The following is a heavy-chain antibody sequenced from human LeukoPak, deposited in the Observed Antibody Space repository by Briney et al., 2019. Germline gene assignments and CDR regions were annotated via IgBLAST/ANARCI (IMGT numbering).Heavy chain of an antibody. V-gene: IGHV3-49*04. Sequence: GGSLRLSCTASGLGFADYSMTWVRQAPGKGLEWVGFIRNKAAGGTAEYAASVRGRFTVSRDDSNSIAYLQMNSLKTEDTGVYYCTRDRVQTDYWGQGTLVTVSS. CDR1: GLGFADYS. CDR3: TRDRVQTDY. CDR2: IRNKAAGGTA. J-gene: IGHJ4*02. D-gene: IGHD6-6*01.